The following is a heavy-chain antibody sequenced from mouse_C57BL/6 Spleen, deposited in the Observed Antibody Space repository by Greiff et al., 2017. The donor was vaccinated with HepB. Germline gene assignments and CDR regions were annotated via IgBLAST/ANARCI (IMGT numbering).Heavy chain of an antibody. J-gene: IGHJ4*01. Sequence: QVQLQQSGAELVRPGASVTLSCKASGYTFTDYEMHWVKQTPVHGLEWIGAIDPETGGTAYNQKFKGKAILTADKSSSTAYMELHSLTSEDSAVYYCTPIRAMDYWGQGTSVTVSS. D-gene: IGHD1-2*01. V-gene: IGHV1-15*01. CDR1: GYTFTDYE. CDR2: IDPETGGT. CDR3: TPIRAMDY.